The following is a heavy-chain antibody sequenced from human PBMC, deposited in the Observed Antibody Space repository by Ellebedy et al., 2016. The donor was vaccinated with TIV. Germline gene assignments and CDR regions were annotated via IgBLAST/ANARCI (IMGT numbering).Heavy chain of an antibody. CDR1: GYTFSSYG. Sequence: ASVKVSCKASGYTFSSYGISWVRQAPGQGLEWMGWISAYTGNTDYAQKFQGRLTMTTDTSTDTAYMELRRLRSDDTAVYYCARDMVQGMVARYLWFDYWGQGTLVTVSS. D-gene: IGHD5-12*01. V-gene: IGHV1-18*01. J-gene: IGHJ4*02. CDR3: ARDMVQGMVARYLWFDY. CDR2: ISAYTGNT.